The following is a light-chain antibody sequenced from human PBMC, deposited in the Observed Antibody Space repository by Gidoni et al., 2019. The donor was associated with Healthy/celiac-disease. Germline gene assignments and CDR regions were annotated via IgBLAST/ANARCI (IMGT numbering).Light chain of an antibody. CDR3: QQYNNWPPWYT. V-gene: IGKV3-15*01. J-gene: IGKJ2*01. Sequence: EIVMTQSPATLSVSPGERATLPCRASQSVSSNLAWYQQKPGQAPRPLIYGASTRATGNPARYSGSGSGTEFTLTISSLQSEDFAVYYCQQYNNWPPWYTFGQGTKLEIK. CDR2: GAS. CDR1: QSVSSN.